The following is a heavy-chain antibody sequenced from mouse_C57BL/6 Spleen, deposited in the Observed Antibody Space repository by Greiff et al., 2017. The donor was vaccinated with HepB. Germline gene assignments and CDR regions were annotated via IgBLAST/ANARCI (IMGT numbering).Heavy chain of an antibody. CDR3: TRGTTVVATDFDG. J-gene: IGHJ1*03. CDR1: GFNIKDDY. V-gene: IGHV14-4*01. CDR2: IDPENGDT. Sequence: EVQLQQSGAELVRPGASVKLSCTASGFNIKDDYMHWVKQRPEQGLEWIGWIDPENGDTEYASKVQGKATITADTSSNTAYLQRGSLTSEDTAVYYCTRGTTVVATDFDGWGTGTTVTVSS. D-gene: IGHD1-1*01.